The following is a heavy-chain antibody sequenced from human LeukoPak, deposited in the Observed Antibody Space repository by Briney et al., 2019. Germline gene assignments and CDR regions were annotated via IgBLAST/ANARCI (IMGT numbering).Heavy chain of an antibody. CDR1: GFTFSSYA. J-gene: IGHJ6*02. V-gene: IGHV3-64*01. CDR3: ARVGAYYYYYGMDV. Sequence: GGSLRLSCAASGFTFSSYAMHWVRKAPGKGLEYVSAISSNGGSTYYANSVKGRFTISRDNSKNTLYLQMGSLRAEDMAVYYCARVGAYYYYYGMDVWGQGTTVTVSS. CDR2: ISSNGGST.